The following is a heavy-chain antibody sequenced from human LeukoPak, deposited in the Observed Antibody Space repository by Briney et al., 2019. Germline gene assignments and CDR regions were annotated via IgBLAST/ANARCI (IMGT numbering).Heavy chain of an antibody. CDR1: GYSISSGYY. CDR3: AGQVSEDV. V-gene: IGHV4-38-2*02. J-gene: IGHJ6*04. Sequence: PSETLSLTCTVSGYSISSGYYWGWIRQPPGKGLEWIGSIYHSGSTYYNPSLKSRVTISVDTSKNQFSLKLSSVTAADTAVYYCAGQVSEDVWGKGTTVTVSS. CDR2: IYHSGST.